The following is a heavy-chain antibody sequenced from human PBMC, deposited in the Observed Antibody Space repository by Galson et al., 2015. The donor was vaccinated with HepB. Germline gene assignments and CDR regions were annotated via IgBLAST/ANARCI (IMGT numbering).Heavy chain of an antibody. Sequence: SVKVSCKASGITFSNYIFSWVRQAPGQGLEWMGRIIPVLDVANYAQRFQDRVTINADKSTDTAYMELSSLRSDDTAVYYCAREPVGYCSGTTCRVPLDSWGQGTLVTVSS. D-gene: IGHD2-2*01. CDR3: AREPVGYCSGTTCRVPLDS. J-gene: IGHJ4*02. CDR1: GITFSNYI. V-gene: IGHV1-69*02. CDR2: IIPVLDVA.